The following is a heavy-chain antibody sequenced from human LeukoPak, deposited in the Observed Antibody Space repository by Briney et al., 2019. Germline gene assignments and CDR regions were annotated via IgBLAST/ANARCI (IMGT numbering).Heavy chain of an antibody. CDR3: ARDTALVITPGGPDY. D-gene: IGHD2/OR15-2a*01. J-gene: IGHJ4*02. CDR1: GYTFARYG. V-gene: IGHV1-18*01. CDR2: ISAYNGDT. Sequence: ASVKVSCKASGYTFARYGISWVRQAPGQGLEWMRWISAYNGDTKFAQHLQDRVTLTTDASTGTAYMELRSLTSDDTALYYCARDTALVITPGGPDYWGRGTLVTVSS.